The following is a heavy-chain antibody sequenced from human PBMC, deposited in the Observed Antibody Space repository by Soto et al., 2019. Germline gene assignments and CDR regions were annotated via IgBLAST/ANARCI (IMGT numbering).Heavy chain of an antibody. CDR1: GFTFSSYA. J-gene: IGHJ4*02. D-gene: IGHD3-9*01. CDR3: AKLERYYDRGRDY. Sequence: EVQLLESGGGLVQPGGSLRLSCAASGFTFSSYAMSWVRQAPGKGLEWVSAISGSGGSTYYTDSVKGRFTISRDNSKNTLYLQMNSLRAEDTAVYYCAKLERYYDRGRDYWGQGTLVTVSS. CDR2: ISGSGGST. V-gene: IGHV3-23*01.